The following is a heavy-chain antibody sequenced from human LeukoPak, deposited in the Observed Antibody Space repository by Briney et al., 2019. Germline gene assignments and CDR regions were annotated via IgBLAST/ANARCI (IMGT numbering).Heavy chain of an antibody. CDR2: IYSGGNT. J-gene: IGHJ4*02. CDR3: ARRAGEYSHPYDY. CDR1: GFTVSSNS. Sequence: GGSLRLSCTVSGFTVSSNSMSWVRQATGKGLEWVSFIYSGGNTHYSDSVKGRFTISRDNSKNTLYLQMNSLRAEDTAVYYWARRAGEYSHPYDYWGQGTLVTVSS. D-gene: IGHD4-17*01. V-gene: IGHV3-53*01.